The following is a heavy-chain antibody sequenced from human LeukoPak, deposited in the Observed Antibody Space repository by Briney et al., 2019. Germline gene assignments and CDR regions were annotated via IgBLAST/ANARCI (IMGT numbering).Heavy chain of an antibody. CDR2: ITPILGIA. CDR3: ARGSPARTYDDY. CDR1: GGTFSRCS. Sequence: SSVTVSCMASGGTFSRCSISWLRQAPGQGREWMGRITPILGIANYAQKFQGRVTITADKSTSTAYMELSSLRSEDTAVYYCARGSPARTYDDYWGQGTLVTVSS. V-gene: IGHV1-69*04. D-gene: IGHD1-26*01. J-gene: IGHJ4*02.